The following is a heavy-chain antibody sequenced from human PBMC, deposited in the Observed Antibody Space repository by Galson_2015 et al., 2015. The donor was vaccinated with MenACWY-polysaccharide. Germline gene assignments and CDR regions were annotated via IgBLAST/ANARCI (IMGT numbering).Heavy chain of an antibody. V-gene: IGHV3-23*01. D-gene: IGHD1-26*01. Sequence: SLRLSCAASGFTFGSYGMSWVRQAPGKGLEWVSSISGSGGSTFYEDSVKGRFTISRDNSKNTLSLQVNSRRDEDTAKYYCAKDLMVGATAGSELDFWVQGTLVTVSS. CDR3: AKDLMVGATAGSELDF. CDR1: GFTFGSYG. CDR2: ISGSGGST. J-gene: IGHJ4*02.